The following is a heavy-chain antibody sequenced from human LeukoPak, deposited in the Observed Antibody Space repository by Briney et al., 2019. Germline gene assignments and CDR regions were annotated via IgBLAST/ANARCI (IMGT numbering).Heavy chain of an antibody. V-gene: IGHV4-34*01. CDR3: VGGWGY. J-gene: IGHJ4*02. Sequence: SETLSLTCAVYGGSFSDYYWSWIRQPPGKGLEWIGEIDHSGSTNYNPSLKSRVTISVDTSKNQFSLKLSSVTAADTAVYYCVGGWGYWGQGTLVTVSS. D-gene: IGHD6-19*01. CDR2: IDHSGST. CDR1: GGSFSDYY.